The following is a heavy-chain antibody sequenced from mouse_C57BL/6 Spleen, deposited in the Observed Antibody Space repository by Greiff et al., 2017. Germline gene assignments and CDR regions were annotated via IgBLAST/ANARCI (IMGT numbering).Heavy chain of an antibody. CDR2: IWGDGST. V-gene: IGHV2-3*01. CDR1: GFSLTSYG. J-gene: IGHJ4*01. Sequence: QVQLQQSGPGLVAPSPSLSITCTVSGFSLTSYGVSWVRQPPGKGLEWLGVIWGDGSTNYHSALISRMSISKDNSKSEVCLKLNSMQTDDTATYYCAKPPLGRDAMDYWGQGTTVTVSS. CDR3: AKPPLGRDAMDY.